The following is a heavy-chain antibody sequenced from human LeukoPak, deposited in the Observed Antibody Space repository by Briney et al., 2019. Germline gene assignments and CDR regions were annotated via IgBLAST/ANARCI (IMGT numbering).Heavy chain of an antibody. CDR3: ARYAGTALFDY. J-gene: IGHJ4*02. D-gene: IGHD1-1*01. Sequence: ASVKVSCKASRYTFTSYGISCVRQAPGRGLEWMGWISAYNGNTNYAQKLKGRVTMTTDTSTSTAYMELRSLRSDDTAVYYCARYAGTALFDYWGQGTLVAVSS. CDR2: ISAYNGNT. CDR1: RYTFTSYG. V-gene: IGHV1-18*01.